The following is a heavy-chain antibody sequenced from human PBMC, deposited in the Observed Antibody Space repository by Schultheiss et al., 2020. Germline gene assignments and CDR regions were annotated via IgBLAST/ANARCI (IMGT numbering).Heavy chain of an antibody. J-gene: IGHJ4*02. V-gene: IGHV4-61*02. CDR2: IYTSGST. D-gene: IGHD6-6*01. Sequence: SQTLSLTCTVSGGSISSGGYYWSWIRQPPGKGLEWIGRIYTSGSTNYNPSLKSRVTMSVDTSKNQFSLKLSSVTAADTAVYYCAREGTKQLVRPFDYWGQGTLVTVSS. CDR3: AREGTKQLVRPFDY. CDR1: GGSISSGGYY.